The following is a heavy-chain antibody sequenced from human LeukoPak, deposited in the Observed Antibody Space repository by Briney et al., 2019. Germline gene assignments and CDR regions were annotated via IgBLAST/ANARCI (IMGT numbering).Heavy chain of an antibody. D-gene: IGHD2-2*01. J-gene: IGHJ5*02. V-gene: IGHV3-30-3*01. CDR1: GFTFSSYA. Sequence: PGGSLRLSCAASGFTFSSYAMHWVRQAPGKGLEWVAVISYDGSNKYYADSVKGRFTISRDNSKNTLYLQMNSLRAEDTAVYYCAGGSIVVVPGHWFDPWGQGTLVTVSS. CDR2: ISYDGSNK. CDR3: AGGSIVVVPGHWFDP.